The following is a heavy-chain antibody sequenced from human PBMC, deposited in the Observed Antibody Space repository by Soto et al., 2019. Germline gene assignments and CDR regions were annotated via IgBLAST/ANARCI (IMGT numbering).Heavy chain of an antibody. V-gene: IGHV4-31*03. CDR2: IYYSGST. CDR1: GGSISSGGYY. D-gene: IGHD3-16*02. J-gene: IGHJ6*02. Sequence: QVQLQESGPGLVKPSQTLSLTCTVSGGSISSGGYYWSWIRQHPGKGLEWIGYIYYSGSTYYNPSLRRRVTISVDTSKNQFSLKLSSVTAADTAVYYCARDSLKDGMDVWGQGTTVTVSS. CDR3: ARDSLKDGMDV.